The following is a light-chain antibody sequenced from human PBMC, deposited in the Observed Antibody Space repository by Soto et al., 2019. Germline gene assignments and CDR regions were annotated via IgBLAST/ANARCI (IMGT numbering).Light chain of an antibody. CDR3: QQYNNYSWT. J-gene: IGKJ1*01. CDR1: QSISNW. CDR2: DAS. V-gene: IGKV1-5*01. Sequence: DIQMTQSPSTLSASVGDRVTSTCRASQSISNWLAWYQQKPGKAPKLLIYDASSLESGVPSRFSGSGSGTEFTLTISSLQPDDFATYYCQQYNNYSWTFGQGTKVDIK.